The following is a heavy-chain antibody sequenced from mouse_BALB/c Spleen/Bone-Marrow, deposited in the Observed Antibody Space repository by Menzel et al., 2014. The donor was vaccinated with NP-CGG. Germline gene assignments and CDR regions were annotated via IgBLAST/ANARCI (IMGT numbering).Heavy chain of an antibody. V-gene: IGHV7-3*02. J-gene: IGHJ4*01. D-gene: IGHD2-3*01. CDR2: IRNKANGYTT. CDR1: GFTFTDYY. Sequence: EVNVVESGGGLVQPGSSLRLSCATSGFTFTDYYMNWVRQPPGKALEWLGFIRNKANGYTTEFSASVKGRFTISRDNSQSTLYLQMNTLRAEDSATYYCARYDGYSDNGMDYWGQGTSVTVSS. CDR3: ARYDGYSDNGMDY.